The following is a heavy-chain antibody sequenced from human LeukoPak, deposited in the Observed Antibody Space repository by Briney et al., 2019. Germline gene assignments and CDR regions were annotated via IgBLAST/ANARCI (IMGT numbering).Heavy chain of an antibody. CDR3: ARGYYDILTGRPYYYYGMDV. Sequence: GESLKISCQGSGYSFTTYWIAWVRQMPGKGLESMGIIYPGDSDTRYSPSFQGQVTISADKSISTAYLQWSSLKASDTAMYYCARGYYDILTGRPYYYYGMDVWGQGTTVTVSS. J-gene: IGHJ6*02. D-gene: IGHD3-9*01. CDR1: GYSFTTYW. CDR2: IYPGDSDT. V-gene: IGHV5-51*01.